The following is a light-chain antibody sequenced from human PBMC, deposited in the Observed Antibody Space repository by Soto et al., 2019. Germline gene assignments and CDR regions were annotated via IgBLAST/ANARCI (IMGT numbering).Light chain of an antibody. V-gene: IGLV2-14*01. CDR1: SSDVGGYNY. CDR2: EVS. Sequence: QSALTQPASVSGSPGQSITISCTGTSSDVGGYNYVSWYQQHPGKGPKLMIYEVSNRPSGVSNRFSGSKSGNTASLTFSGLQAEDEADYYCSSYTTSSTPVVFGGGTKLTVL. CDR3: SSYTTSSTPVV. J-gene: IGLJ2*01.